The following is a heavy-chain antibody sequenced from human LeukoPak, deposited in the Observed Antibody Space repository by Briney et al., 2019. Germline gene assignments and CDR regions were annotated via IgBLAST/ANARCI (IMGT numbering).Heavy chain of an antibody. V-gene: IGHV3-7*01. CDR3: ARDHRYAFDT. CDR2: IKQDGSEK. CDR1: GFTFSSYW. J-gene: IGHJ4*02. Sequence: GGSLRLSCAASGFTFSSYWMTWARQAPGKGLEWVANIKQDGSEKYYVDSVKGRFTISGDSAKDSVFLQMNNLRVEDTAVYYCARDHRYAFDTWGQGTLVTVSS. D-gene: IGHD5-12*01.